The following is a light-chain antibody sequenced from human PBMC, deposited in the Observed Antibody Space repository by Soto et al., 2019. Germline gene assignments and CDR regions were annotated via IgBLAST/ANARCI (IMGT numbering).Light chain of an antibody. J-gene: IGKJ1*01. CDR1: QSVSSNF. V-gene: IGKV3-20*01. Sequence: EIVLTQSPGTLSLSPGERATLSCRSSQSVSSNFLAWYQQKPGQAPRLIIYGASSRATGIPDRCSGRGAGTVCTLTISRLEPEDFAVYYCQHYAGSPRTFGQGTKVDIK. CDR2: GAS. CDR3: QHYAGSPRT.